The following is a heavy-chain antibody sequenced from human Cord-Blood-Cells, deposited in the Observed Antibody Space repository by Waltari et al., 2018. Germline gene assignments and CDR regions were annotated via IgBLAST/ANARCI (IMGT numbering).Heavy chain of an antibody. D-gene: IGHD2-2*02. J-gene: IGHJ4*02. V-gene: IGHV1-24*01. CDR3: ATAGKGCSSTSCYTEFDY. Sequence: QVQLVQSGAEVKKPGASVKVSCKVSGYTLTELSMHWVRQAPGKGLEWMGGFDPEDGETIYAQNFQGRVTMTEDTSTDTAYMELSSLRSEDTAVYYCATAGKGCSSTSCYTEFDYWGQGTLVTVSS. CDR2: FDPEDGET. CDR1: GYTLTELS.